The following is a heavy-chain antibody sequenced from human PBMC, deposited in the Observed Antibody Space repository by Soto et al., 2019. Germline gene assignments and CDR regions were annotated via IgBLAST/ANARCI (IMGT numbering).Heavy chain of an antibody. CDR2: FDPEDGET. J-gene: IGHJ4*02. Sequence: GASVKVSCKVSGYTLTELSVHWVRQAPGKGLEWMGGFDPEDGETIYAQKFQGRVTMTEDTSTDTAYMELSSLRSEDTAVYYCATTYYYDSSGYEFDYWGQGTLVTVSS. CDR1: GYTLTELS. D-gene: IGHD3-22*01. V-gene: IGHV1-24*01. CDR3: ATTYYYDSSGYEFDY.